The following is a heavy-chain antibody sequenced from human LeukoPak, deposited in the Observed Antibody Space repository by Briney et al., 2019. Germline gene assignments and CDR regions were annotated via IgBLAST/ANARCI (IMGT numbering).Heavy chain of an antibody. CDR2: MNPNSGNT. D-gene: IGHD2-2*01. Sequence: ASVKVSCKASGYTFTSYDINWVRQATGQGLEWMGWMNPNSGNTGYAQKFQGRVTMTRNTSISTAYMELSSLRSEDTAVYYCARIEVPAANYYYGMDVWGQGTTVTVSS. J-gene: IGHJ6*02. CDR3: ARIEVPAANYYYGMDV. V-gene: IGHV1-8*01. CDR1: GYTFTSYD.